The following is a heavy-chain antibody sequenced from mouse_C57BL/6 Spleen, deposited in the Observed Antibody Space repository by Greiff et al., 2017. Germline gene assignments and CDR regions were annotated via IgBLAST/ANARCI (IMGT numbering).Heavy chain of an antibody. CDR1: GYTFTSYG. Sequence: QVQLQQPGAELVKPGASVKLSCKASGYTFTSYGISWVKQRTGQGLEWIGEIYPRSGNTYYNEKFKGKDTLTADKSSSTAYMELRSLTSEDSAVYFCARELIYYDYDETHYYAMDYWGQGTSVTVSS. CDR2: IYPRSGNT. CDR3: ARELIYYDYDETHYYAMDY. V-gene: IGHV1-81*01. J-gene: IGHJ4*01. D-gene: IGHD2-4*01.